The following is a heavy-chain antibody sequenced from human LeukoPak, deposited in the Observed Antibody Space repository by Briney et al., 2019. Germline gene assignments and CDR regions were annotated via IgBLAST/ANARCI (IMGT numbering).Heavy chain of an antibody. D-gene: IGHD3-10*01. V-gene: IGHV3-30*18. J-gene: IGHJ4*02. Sequence: GGSLRLSCAASGFTFSNYDMHWVRQAPGKGLEWVAVISYDGSNKYYADSVKGRFTISRDNSKNTLYLQMNSLRAEDTAVYYCAKDGWFGDYEGYFDYWGQGTLVTVSS. CDR2: ISYDGSNK. CDR1: GFTFSNYD. CDR3: AKDGWFGDYEGYFDY.